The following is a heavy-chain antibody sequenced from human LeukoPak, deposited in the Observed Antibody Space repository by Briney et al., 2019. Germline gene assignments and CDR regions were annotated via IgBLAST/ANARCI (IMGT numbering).Heavy chain of an antibody. J-gene: IGHJ6*03. D-gene: IGHD4-11*01. CDR2: IYTSGST. Sequence: PSETLSLTCTVSGGSISSYYWSWIRQPPGKGLEWIGYIYTSGSTNYNPSLKSRVTISVDTSENQFSLKLSSVTAADTAVYYCARHGNYGYYYYYYMDVWGKGTTVTVSS. CDR1: GGSISSYY. V-gene: IGHV4-4*09. CDR3: ARHGNYGYYYYYYMDV.